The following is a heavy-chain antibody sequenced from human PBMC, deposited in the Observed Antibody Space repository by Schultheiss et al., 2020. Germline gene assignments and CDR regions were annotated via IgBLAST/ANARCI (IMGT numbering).Heavy chain of an antibody. CDR3: AREHCSSTSCYAGYFQH. V-gene: IGHV3-53*01. CDR2: IYSGGST. J-gene: IGHJ1*01. Sequence: GESLKISCAASGFTVSSNYMSWVRQAPGKGLEWVSVIYSGGSTYYADSVKGRFTISRDNSKNTLYLQMNSLRAEDTAVYYCAREHCSSTSCYAGYFQHWGQGTLVTVS. D-gene: IGHD2-2*01. CDR1: GFTVSSNY.